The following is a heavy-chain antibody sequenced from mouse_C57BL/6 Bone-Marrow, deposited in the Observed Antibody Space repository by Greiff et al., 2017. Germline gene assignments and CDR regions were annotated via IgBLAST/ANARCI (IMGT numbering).Heavy chain of an antibody. V-gene: IGHV5-4*01. CDR1: GFTFSSYA. Sequence: EVTLQESGGGLVKPGGSLKLSCAASGFTFSSYAMSWVRQTPEKRLEWVATISDGGSYTYYPDNVKGRFIISRDNAKNNLYLQMSHLKSEDTAMYYCAREGYDGYYPFAYWGQGTLVTVSA. J-gene: IGHJ3*01. D-gene: IGHD2-3*01. CDR2: ISDGGSYT. CDR3: AREGYDGYYPFAY.